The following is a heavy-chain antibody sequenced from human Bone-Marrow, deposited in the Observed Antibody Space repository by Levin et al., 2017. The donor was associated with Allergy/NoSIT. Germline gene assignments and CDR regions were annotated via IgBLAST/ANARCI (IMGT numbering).Heavy chain of an antibody. CDR1: GYTFTNFD. D-gene: IGHD3-3*01. V-gene: IGHV1-8*01. J-gene: IGHJ6*02. CDR2: MNPQSGQT. CDR3: ARGRVYYGQGLDV. Sequence: GASVKVSCKASGYTFTNFDLNWVRQAPGQGLEWMGWMNPQSGQTGYAPKFQGRFAMTRDTSINTLYMDLSSLRSEDTAVYYCARGRVYYGQGLDVWGQGTTVTVSS.